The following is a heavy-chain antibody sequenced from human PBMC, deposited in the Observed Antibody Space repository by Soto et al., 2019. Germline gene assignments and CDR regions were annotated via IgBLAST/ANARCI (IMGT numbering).Heavy chain of an antibody. V-gene: IGHV3-7*05. J-gene: IGHJ1*01. CDR1: GFTLSSYW. D-gene: IGHD6-19*01. CDR3: ARCVGAVAGSN. CDR2: IKGDGSEK. Sequence: EVQLVESGGGLVQPGGSLRLSCVASGFTLSSYWMSWVRQAPGKGPEWVAKIKGDGSEKYYADSVKGRFTISRDNAKNSLLQEMNSLRAEVTALYYCARCVGAVAGSNLGQGTLVTVSS.